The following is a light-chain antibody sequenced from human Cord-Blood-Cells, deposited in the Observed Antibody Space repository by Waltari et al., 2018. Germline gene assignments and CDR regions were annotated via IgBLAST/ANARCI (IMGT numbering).Light chain of an antibody. Sequence: QSALTQPASVSGSPGQSITISCTGTSSDVGGSNYVSWYQQHPGKAPTLMISEVSNRPSGVSNRFSGSKSGNTASLTISGLQAEDEADYYCSSYTSSSTLVFGTGTKVTVL. CDR1: SSDVGGSNY. V-gene: IGLV2-14*01. J-gene: IGLJ1*01. CDR3: SSYTSSSTLV. CDR2: EVS.